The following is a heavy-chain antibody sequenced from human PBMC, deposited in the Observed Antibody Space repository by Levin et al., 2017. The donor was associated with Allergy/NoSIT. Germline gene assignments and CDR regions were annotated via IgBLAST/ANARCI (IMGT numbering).Heavy chain of an antibody. Sequence: GGSLRLSCAASGFTFSSYGMNWVRQAPGKGLEWVAVIWYDGSNKYYGDSVKGRFTISRDNFKNTYLQMNSLRAEDTAVYYCARLGSRWSFDYWGQGILVTVSS. CDR1: GFTFSSYG. V-gene: IGHV3-33*01. CDR3: ARLGSRWSFDY. CDR2: IWYDGSNK. D-gene: IGHD6-13*01. J-gene: IGHJ4*02.